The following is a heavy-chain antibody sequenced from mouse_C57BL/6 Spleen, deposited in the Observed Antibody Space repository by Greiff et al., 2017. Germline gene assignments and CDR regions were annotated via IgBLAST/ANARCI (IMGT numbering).Heavy chain of an antibody. CDR2: IYPGSGST. V-gene: IGHV1-55*01. CDR1: GYTFTSYW. J-gene: IGHJ2*01. CDR3: ARRRDWAFDY. D-gene: IGHD4-1*01. Sequence: VQLQQSGAELVKPGASVKMSCKASGYTFTSYWITWVKQRPGQGLEWIGDIYPGSGSTNYNEKFKSKATLTVDTSSSTAYMQLSSLTAEDSAVYYCARRRDWAFDYWVQRTTLTVSS.